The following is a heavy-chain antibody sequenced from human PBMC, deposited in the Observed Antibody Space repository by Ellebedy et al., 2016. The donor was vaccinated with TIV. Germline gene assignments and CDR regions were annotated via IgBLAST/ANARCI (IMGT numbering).Heavy chain of an antibody. V-gene: IGHV3-15*07. CDR1: GFTFSNAW. CDR2: IKSKTDGVTT. J-gene: IGHJ6*02. Sequence: PGGSLRLSCAASGFTFSNAWMNWVRQAPGKGLEWVGRIKSKTDGVTTDYAAPVKGRFTISRDDSKNTLYLQMNSLKTEETALYYCTFGSGYDFYYYYGMDVWGQGTTVTVSS. D-gene: IGHD5-12*01. CDR3: TFGSGYDFYYYYGMDV.